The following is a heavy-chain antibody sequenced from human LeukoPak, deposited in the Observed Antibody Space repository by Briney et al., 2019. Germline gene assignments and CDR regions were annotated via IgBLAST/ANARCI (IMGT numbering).Heavy chain of an antibody. J-gene: IGHJ6*03. CDR3: ARVDRGYSYGLIQRVPHYYYYYMDV. CDR1: GGSFSGYY. CDR2: INHSGST. D-gene: IGHD5-18*01. Sequence: SETLSLTCAVYGGSFSGYYWSWIRQPPGKGLEWIGEINHSGSTNYNPSLKSRVTISVDTSKNQFSLKLSSVTAADTAVYYCARVDRGYSYGLIQRVPHYYYYYMDVWGKGTTVTVSS. V-gene: IGHV4-34*01.